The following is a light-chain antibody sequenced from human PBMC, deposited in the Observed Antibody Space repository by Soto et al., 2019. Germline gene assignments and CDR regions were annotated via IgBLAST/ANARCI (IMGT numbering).Light chain of an antibody. V-gene: IGKV3-15*01. Sequence: RVMTQSPDTLSMSPGERATLSCRASQSAGSNLAWYQQKPGQTPRLLIYGASTRATGIPARFSGSGSGTEFTLTISNLQSEDFAVYYCQQYNKWPPLTFGGGTKVDIK. CDR1: QSAGSN. CDR3: QQYNKWPPLT. CDR2: GAS. J-gene: IGKJ4*01.